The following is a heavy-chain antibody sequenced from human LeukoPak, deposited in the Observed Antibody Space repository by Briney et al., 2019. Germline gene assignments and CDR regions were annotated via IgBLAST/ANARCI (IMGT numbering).Heavy chain of an antibody. V-gene: IGHV4-59*08. CDR1: GGSISSYY. CDR3: ARHEEANYWYFDL. CDR2: IYYSGST. J-gene: IGHJ2*01. Sequence: SETLSLTCTVSGGSISSYYWSWIRQPPGKGLEWIGYIYYSGSTNYNPSLKSRVTISVDTSKNQFSLKLSSVTAADTALYYCARHEEANYWYFDLWGRGTLVTVSS.